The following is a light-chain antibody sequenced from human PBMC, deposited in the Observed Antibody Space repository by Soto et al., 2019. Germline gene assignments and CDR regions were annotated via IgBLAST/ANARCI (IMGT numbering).Light chain of an antibody. Sequence: EIVMTQSPATLSVSPGERATLSCRASQSISSNLAWYQQKPGQAPRLLIYGASTRATGIPARFSGSGSGTDFTVSIRGLQSEDFAVYYCQHYNNWPPWTFGQGTKVEIK. CDR2: GAS. V-gene: IGKV3-15*01. CDR3: QHYNNWPPWT. CDR1: QSISSN. J-gene: IGKJ1*01.